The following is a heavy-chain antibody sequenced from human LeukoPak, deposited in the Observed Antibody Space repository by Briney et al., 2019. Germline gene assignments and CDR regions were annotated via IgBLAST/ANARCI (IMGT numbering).Heavy chain of an antibody. Sequence: GGSLRLSCAASGFTFSSYAMSWVRQAPGKGLEAPGKGLEWVSTISSSGHATYYPDSVRGRFTISRDNSKSTPHLQMDSLRAEDSALYYCAKWPEGATPKFHHWGQGTLVTVSS. CDR1: GFTFSSYA. D-gene: IGHD1-26*01. J-gene: IGHJ4*02. CDR3: AKWPEGATPKFHH. V-gene: IGHV3-23*01. CDR2: ISSSGHAT.